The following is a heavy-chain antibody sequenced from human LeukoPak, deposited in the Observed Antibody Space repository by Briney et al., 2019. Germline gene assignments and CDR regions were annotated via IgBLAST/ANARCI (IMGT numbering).Heavy chain of an antibody. J-gene: IGHJ5*02. V-gene: IGHV3-7*04. D-gene: IGHD6-19*01. CDR2: IKQDGSEK. Sequence: GGSLRLSCAASGFTFSTFWMSWVRQAPGKGLEWVANIKQDGSEKYYVDSVKGRFTISRDNAKNSLYLQMNSLRAEDTAVYYCARDPSAVAGPFHPWGQGTLVTVSS. CDR3: ARDPSAVAGPFHP. CDR1: GFTFSTFW.